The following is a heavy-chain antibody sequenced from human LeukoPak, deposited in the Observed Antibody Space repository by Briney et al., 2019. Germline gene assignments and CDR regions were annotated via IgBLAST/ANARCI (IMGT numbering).Heavy chain of an antibody. CDR2: IIPIFGTA. Sequence: SSVKVSCKASGGTFSSYAISWVRQAPGQGLEWMGGIIPIFGTANYAQKFQGRVTITTDESTSTAYMELSSLRSEDTAVYYCAREVREMATNRHYFDYWGQGTLVTVSS. D-gene: IGHD5-24*01. CDR3: AREVREMATNRHYFDY. V-gene: IGHV1-69*05. CDR1: GGTFSSYA. J-gene: IGHJ4*02.